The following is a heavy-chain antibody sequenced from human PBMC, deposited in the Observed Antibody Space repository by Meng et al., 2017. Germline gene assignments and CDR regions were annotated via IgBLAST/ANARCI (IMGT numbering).Heavy chain of an antibody. D-gene: IGHD2-15*01. J-gene: IGHJ4*02. CDR2: INHSGST. V-gene: IGHV4-34*01. Sequence: QVQLQQWGAGLLKPSETLSLTCAVYGGSFSGYYWRWIRQPPGKGLEWIGEINHSGSTNYNPSLKSRVTIPVDTSKNQFSLKLSSVTAADTAVYYCACPAKLGYCSGGSCYSFENWGQGTLVTVSS. CDR1: GGSFSGYY. CDR3: ACPAKLGYCSGGSCYSFEN.